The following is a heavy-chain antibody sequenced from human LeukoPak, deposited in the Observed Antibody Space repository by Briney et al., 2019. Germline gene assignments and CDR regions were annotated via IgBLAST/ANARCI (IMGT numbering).Heavy chain of an antibody. Sequence: GGSLRPSCAASGFTFDDYGMSWVRQAPGKGLEWVSGINWNGGSTGYADSVKGRFTISRDNAKNSLYLQMNSLRAEDTALYYCARDLTGYSSSWLPFDYWGQGTLVTVSS. J-gene: IGHJ4*02. D-gene: IGHD6-13*01. CDR1: GFTFDDYG. V-gene: IGHV3-20*04. CDR2: INWNGGST. CDR3: ARDLTGYSSSWLPFDY.